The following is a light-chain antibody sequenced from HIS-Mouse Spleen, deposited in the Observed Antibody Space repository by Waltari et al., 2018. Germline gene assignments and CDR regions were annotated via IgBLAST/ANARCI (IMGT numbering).Light chain of an antibody. Sequence: QSALTQPRSVSGSPGQSVTISCTGTSSDDGGYNYVSWYQQHPGKAPQRLIYDVSKRPSGVPDRFSGSKSGNTASLTISGLQAEDEADYYCCSYAGSYRVFGTGTKVTVL. CDR2: DVS. CDR3: CSYAGSYRV. V-gene: IGLV2-11*01. CDR1: SSDDGGYNY. J-gene: IGLJ1*01.